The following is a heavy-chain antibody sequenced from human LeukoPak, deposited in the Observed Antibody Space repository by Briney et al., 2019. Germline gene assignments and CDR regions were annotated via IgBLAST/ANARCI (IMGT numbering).Heavy chain of an antibody. V-gene: IGHV4-4*02. CDR1: LDSTTSNF. D-gene: IGHD3-10*01. CDR2: IHRSGSP. J-gene: IGHJ4*02. CDR3: AREILGGFSPGAY. Sequence: SETLSLTCTVSLDSTTSNFWSWVRQAPGKGLEWIGEIHRSGSPNYNPSLQSRVTISIDRSRNQIALELSSVTAADTAVYYCAREILGGFSPGAYWGQGTLVTVSS.